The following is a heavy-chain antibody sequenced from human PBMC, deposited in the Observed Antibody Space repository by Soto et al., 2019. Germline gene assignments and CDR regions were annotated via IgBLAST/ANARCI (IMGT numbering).Heavy chain of an antibody. CDR1: GGSISSSNL. CDR2: IYPSGST. CDR3: AGLGIAYTPPALRGMDV. D-gene: IGHD2-21*01. V-gene: IGHV4-4*02. Sequence: PSETLSLTCAVSGGSISSSNLCRVGRDPPGKRLAWIGEIYPSGSTNYNPSLNTRVTISVDKSKNQYSLKLSSVPAADTAVYYCAGLGIAYTPPALRGMDVWGQGTTVTVSS. J-gene: IGHJ6*02.